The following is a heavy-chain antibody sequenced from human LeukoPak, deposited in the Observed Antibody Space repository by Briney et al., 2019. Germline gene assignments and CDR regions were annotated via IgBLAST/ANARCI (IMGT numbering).Heavy chain of an antibody. Sequence: PGGSMRLSCAASGFPFSSYGMHWVRQATGKGLEWVAVVSHDGSNEYFVDSVKGRFTISRDNSKNTLYLQMNSLRAEDTAVYYCAKEGYYGSGSYPDHWGQGTLVTVSS. CDR2: VSHDGSNE. CDR1: GFPFSSYG. D-gene: IGHD3-10*01. CDR3: AKEGYYGSGSYPDH. J-gene: IGHJ4*02. V-gene: IGHV3-30*18.